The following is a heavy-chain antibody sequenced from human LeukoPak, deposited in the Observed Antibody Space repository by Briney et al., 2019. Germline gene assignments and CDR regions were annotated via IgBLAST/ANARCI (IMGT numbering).Heavy chain of an antibody. CDR1: GGSISDYY. J-gene: IGHJ4*02. V-gene: IGHV4-59*01. CDR3: AMTYDFWTGSFDY. CDR2: RYYTGSS. Sequence: SETLSLTCNVSGGSISDYYLSWIRQSPGKGLEWIGHRYYTGSSSQNPSLKSRVSISLDTPKNQFTLQLTSVTAADTAVYYCAMTYDFWTGSFDYWGQGSLVTVSS. D-gene: IGHD3-3*01.